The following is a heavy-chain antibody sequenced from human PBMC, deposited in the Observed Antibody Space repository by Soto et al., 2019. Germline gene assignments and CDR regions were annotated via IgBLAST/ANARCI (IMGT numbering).Heavy chain of an antibody. J-gene: IGHJ5*02. CDR3: ARQPIPALITFGGVTYNWFDP. CDR1: GYTFPSYG. V-gene: IGHV1-18*01. CDR2: VSAYNGNT. D-gene: IGHD3-16*01. Sequence: GASVKVSCKASGYTFPSYGISWLRQAPGQGLEWMGWVSAYNGNTNYAQKLQGRVTMTTDTSTSTAYMELRSLRSDDTAVYYCARQPIPALITFGGVTYNWFDPWGQGTLITVS.